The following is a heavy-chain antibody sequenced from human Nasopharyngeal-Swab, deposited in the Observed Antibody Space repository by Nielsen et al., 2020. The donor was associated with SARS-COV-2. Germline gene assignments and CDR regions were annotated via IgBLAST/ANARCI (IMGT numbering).Heavy chain of an antibody. CDR1: GYTFTSYG. CDR2: INPNSGGT. J-gene: IGHJ6*02. V-gene: IGHV1-2*06. D-gene: IGHD2-15*01. CDR3: ASCGGSCYSGWETYLSAWGYYYYGMDV. Sequence: ASVKVSCKASGYTFTSYGISWVRQAPGQGLEWMGRINPNSGGTNYAQKFQGRVTMTRDTSISTAYMELSRLRSDDTAVYYCASCGGSCYSGWETYLSAWGYYYYGMDVWGQGTTVTVSS.